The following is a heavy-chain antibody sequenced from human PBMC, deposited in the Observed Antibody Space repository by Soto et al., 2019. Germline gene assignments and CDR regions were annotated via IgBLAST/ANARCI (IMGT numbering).Heavy chain of an antibody. D-gene: IGHD3-22*01. J-gene: IGHJ5*02. Sequence: SETLSLTCTVSGGSISSSSYYWGWIRQPPGKGLEWIGSIYYSGITYYNPSLKSRVTISVYTSKNQFSLKLSSVTAADTAVYYCARGYYDSSGYYGRVDNWFDPWGHVTLVPVSS. CDR2: IYYSGIT. V-gene: IGHV4-39*01. CDR1: GGSISSSSYY. CDR3: ARGYYDSSGYYGRVDNWFDP.